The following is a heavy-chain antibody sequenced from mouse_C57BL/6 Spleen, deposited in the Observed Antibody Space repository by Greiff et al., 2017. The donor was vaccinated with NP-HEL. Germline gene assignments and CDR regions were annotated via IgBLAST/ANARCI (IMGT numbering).Heavy chain of an antibody. D-gene: IGHD2-2*01. V-gene: IGHV5-4*03. Sequence: EVMLVESGGGLVKPGGSLKLSCAASGFTFSSYAMSWVRQTPEKRLEWVATICDGGCYTYYPDNVKGRFTISRDNAKNNLYLQMSHLKSEDTAMYYCARGSTMVTTHYFDYWGQGTTLTVSS. CDR1: GFTFSSYA. J-gene: IGHJ2*01. CDR3: ARGSTMVTTHYFDY. CDR2: ICDGGCYT.